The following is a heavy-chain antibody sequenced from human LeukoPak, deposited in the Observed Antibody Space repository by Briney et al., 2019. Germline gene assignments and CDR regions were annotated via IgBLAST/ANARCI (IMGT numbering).Heavy chain of an antibody. CDR2: INPGGGTT. J-gene: IGHJ3*02. CDR1: GYTFTSYY. D-gene: IGHD6-13*01. CDR3: ARWAGGSTDAFDI. V-gene: IGHV1-46*01. Sequence: ASVKVSCKASGYTFTSYYLHWVRQAPGHGLEWMGIINPGGGTTSYAQKFQGRVTMTTDTSTSTAYMELRSLRSDDTAVYYCARWAGGSTDAFDIWGQGTMVTVSS.